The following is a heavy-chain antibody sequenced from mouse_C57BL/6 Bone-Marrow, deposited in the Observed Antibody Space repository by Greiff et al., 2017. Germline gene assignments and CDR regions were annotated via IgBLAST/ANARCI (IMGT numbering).Heavy chain of an antibody. J-gene: IGHJ3*01. D-gene: IGHD2-3*01. Sequence: VQLQQSGAELVRPGTSVKMSCKASGYTFTNYWIGWAKQRPGHGLEWIGDIYPGGGYTNYNEKFKGKATLTADKSSSTAYMQFSSLTSEDSAIYYWARSQGYYAVGFAYWGQGTLVTVSA. CDR2: IYPGGGYT. CDR1: GYTFTNYW. V-gene: IGHV1-63*01. CDR3: ARSQGYYAVGFAY.